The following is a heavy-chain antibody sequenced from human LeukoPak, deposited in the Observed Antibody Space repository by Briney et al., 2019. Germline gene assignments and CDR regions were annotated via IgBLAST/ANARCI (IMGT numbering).Heavy chain of an antibody. D-gene: IGHD4-17*01. CDR3: ARLTVTTPFDY. CDR1: GYTFTRLY. J-gene: IGHJ4*02. CDR2: INPSGGKT. V-gene: IGHV1-46*01. Sequence: ASVKVSCKASGYTFTRLYMHWVRRAPGEGLEWMGMINPSGGKTTYAQKFQGRFTVTSDTSTNTVYMQLSSLRSEDTAVYYCARLTVTTPFDYWGQGTLVTVSS.